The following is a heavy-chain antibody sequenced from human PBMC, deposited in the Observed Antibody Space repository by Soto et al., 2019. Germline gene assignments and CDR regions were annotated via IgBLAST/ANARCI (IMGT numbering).Heavy chain of an antibody. CDR2: IYWDDDK. J-gene: IGHJ4*02. D-gene: IGHD3-3*01. CDR1: GFSLTTSGVG. V-gene: IGHV2-5*02. CDR3: AHRVLRTVFGLVTTTAIYFDF. Sequence: QITLNGCGPMQVLTRQTLTLTCIFSGFSLTTSGVGVGWIRQSPGKAPEWLALIYWDDDKRYSPSLQSRLTITKDTSKNQVVLTMADLDPADTGTYYCAHRVLRTVFGLVTTTAIYFDFWGQGTPVAVSS.